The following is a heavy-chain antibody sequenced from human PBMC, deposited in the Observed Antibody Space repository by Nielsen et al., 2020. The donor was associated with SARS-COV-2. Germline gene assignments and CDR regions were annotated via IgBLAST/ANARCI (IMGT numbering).Heavy chain of an antibody. D-gene: IGHD6-13*01. Sequence: GESLKISCAVSGFTFKTCAMSWVRQAPGRGLEWVSGIGWRDTRTDYADSVKGRFTISRDNSKNTLYLQMNSLRAEDTAKYYCAKDHTSRSGMFYNYYYYMDVWGKGTTVTVSS. CDR2: IGWRDTRT. V-gene: IGHV3-23*01. CDR1: GFTFKTCA. J-gene: IGHJ6*03. CDR3: AKDHTSRSGMFYNYYYYMDV.